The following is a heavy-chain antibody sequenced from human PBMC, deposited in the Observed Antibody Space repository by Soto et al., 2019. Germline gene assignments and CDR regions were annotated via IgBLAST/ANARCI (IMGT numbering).Heavy chain of an antibody. V-gene: IGHV2-5*02. CDR1: GFSLSTSGVG. J-gene: IGHJ6*02. CDR2: IYWDDDK. Sequence: QITLKESGPTLVKPTQTLTLTCTFSGFSLSTSGVGVGWICQPPGKALEWVALIYWDDDKRYSPSLKSRLTITRDTSKNQVVLTMTNMDPVDTATYYCAHRLLSGSYPPYHYYGMDVWGQGITVTVSS. CDR3: AHRLLSGSYPPYHYYGMDV. D-gene: IGHD1-26*01.